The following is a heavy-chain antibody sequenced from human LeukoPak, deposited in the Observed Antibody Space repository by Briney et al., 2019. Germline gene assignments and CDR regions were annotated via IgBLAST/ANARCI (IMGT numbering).Heavy chain of an antibody. CDR1: GFTLSSYT. J-gene: IGHJ4*02. Sequence: PGGSLRLSCAASGFTLSSYTMNWVRQAPGKGLEWVSYISSSSSSIYYADSVKGRFTISRDNSKNTLYLQMNSLRADDTAVYYCAKQMSTVTFTPFDYWGQGTLVTVSS. CDR2: ISSSSSSI. V-gene: IGHV3-48*01. D-gene: IGHD4-17*01. CDR3: AKQMSTVTFTPFDY.